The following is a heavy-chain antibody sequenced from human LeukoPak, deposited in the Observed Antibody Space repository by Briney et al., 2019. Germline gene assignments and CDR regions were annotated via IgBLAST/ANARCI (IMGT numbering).Heavy chain of an antibody. D-gene: IGHD5-24*01. V-gene: IGHV3-49*03. CDR3: TTSTRWRVFDY. CDR1: GFTFGDYT. CDR2: IRSKAYGGTT. Sequence: GGSLRLSCTASGFTFGDYTMSWFRQAPGKGLVGVGFIRSKAYGGTTEYAASVKGRFTISRDDSKSLAYLHMSSLKTEDTAVYYCTTSTRWRVFDYWGQGTLVTVSS. J-gene: IGHJ4*02.